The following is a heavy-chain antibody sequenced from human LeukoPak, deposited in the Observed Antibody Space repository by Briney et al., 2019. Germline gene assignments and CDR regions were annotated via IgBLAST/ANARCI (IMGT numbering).Heavy chain of an antibody. Sequence: ASVKVSCKASGYTFTSYDINWVRQATGQGLEWMGWMNPNSGNTGYAQKFQGRVTMTRSTSISTAYMELSSLRSEDTAVYYCARAASYSSSGKTRKNYYFDYWGQGTLVTVS. CDR3: ARAASYSSSGKTRKNYYFDY. V-gene: IGHV1-8*01. CDR2: MNPNSGNT. D-gene: IGHD6-13*01. CDR1: GYTFTSYD. J-gene: IGHJ4*02.